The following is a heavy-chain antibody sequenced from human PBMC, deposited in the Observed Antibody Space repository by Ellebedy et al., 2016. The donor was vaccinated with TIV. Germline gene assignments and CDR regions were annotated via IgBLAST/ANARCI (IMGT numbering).Heavy chain of an antibody. V-gene: IGHV4-39*07. CDR2: IYYSGST. D-gene: IGHD3-16*01. Sequence: SETLSLXXTVSGGSISSSSYYWGWIRQPPGKGLEWIGSIYYSGSTYYNPSLKSRVTISVDTSKNQFSLKLSSVTAADTAVYYCARDYRKLGLGDDAFDIWGQGTMVTVSS. J-gene: IGHJ3*02. CDR3: ARDYRKLGLGDDAFDI. CDR1: GGSISSSSYY.